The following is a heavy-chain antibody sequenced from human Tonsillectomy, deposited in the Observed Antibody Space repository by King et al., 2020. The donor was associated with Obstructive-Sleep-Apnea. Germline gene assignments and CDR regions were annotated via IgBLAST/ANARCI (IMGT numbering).Heavy chain of an antibody. CDR2: LYHTGST. D-gene: IGHD2-8*01. Sequence: QLQESGPGLVKPSETLSLTCTVSGGSISSFYWSWIRQPPGKGLEWLGHLYHTGSTNYNPFLKSRVTISVDTSKKHFSLRLSSVTAADTAVYYCAKWHQYGGTRYYFNYWGQGTLVTVSS. V-gene: IGHV4-59*01. J-gene: IGHJ4*02. CDR3: AKWHQYGGTRYYFNY. CDR1: GGSISSFY.